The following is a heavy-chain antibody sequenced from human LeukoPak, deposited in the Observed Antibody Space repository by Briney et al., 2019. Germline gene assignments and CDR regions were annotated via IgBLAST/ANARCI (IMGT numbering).Heavy chain of an antibody. V-gene: IGHV3-30*02. CDR2: IRYDGSNK. J-gene: IGHJ4*02. Sequence: GGSLRLSCAASGFTFSSYGMHWVRQAPGKGLEWVAFIRYDGSNKYHADSVKGRFTISRDNSKNTLYLQMNSLRAEDTAVYYCAKVIAAMFDYWGQGTLVTVSS. CDR1: GFTFSSYG. CDR3: AKVIAAMFDY. D-gene: IGHD2-2*01.